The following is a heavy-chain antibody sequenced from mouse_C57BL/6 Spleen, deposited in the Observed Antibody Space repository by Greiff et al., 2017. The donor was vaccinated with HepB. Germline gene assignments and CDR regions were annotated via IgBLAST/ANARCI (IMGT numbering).Heavy chain of an antibody. Sequence: QVQLQQSGAELVKPGASVKLSCKASGYTFTEYTIHWVKQRSGQGLEWIGWFYPGSGSIKYNEKFKDKATLTADKSSSTVYMELSRLTSEDSAVYFCARYEGDGSSYVGYYFDYWGQGTTLTVSS. CDR2: FYPGSGSI. CDR3: ARYEGDGSSYVGYYFDY. V-gene: IGHV1-62-2*01. CDR1: GYTFTEYT. D-gene: IGHD1-1*01. J-gene: IGHJ2*01.